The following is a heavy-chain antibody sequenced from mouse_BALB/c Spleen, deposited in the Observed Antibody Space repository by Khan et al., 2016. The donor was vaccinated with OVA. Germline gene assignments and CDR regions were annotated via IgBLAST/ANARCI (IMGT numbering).Heavy chain of an antibody. J-gene: IGHJ2*01. D-gene: IGHD1-2*01. Sequence: EVQLQESGPGLVKPSQSLTLTCTATGYSITSGYGWNWIRKFPGNKLEWMRYISYSGSTNYNPSLKSRISITRDTSKNQSFLQLNSVTTEDTATYYCARTARIKYWGQGTTLTVSS. CDR2: ISYSGST. CDR3: ARTARIKY. V-gene: IGHV3-2*02. CDR1: GYSITSGYG.